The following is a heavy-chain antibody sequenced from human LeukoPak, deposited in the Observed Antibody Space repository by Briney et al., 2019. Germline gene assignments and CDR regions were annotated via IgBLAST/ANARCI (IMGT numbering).Heavy chain of an antibody. CDR3: ARVVVPAAILVWFDP. D-gene: IGHD2-2*02. V-gene: IGHV4-39*01. CDR1: GGSISSSSYY. Sequence: SETLSLTCTVSGGSISSSSYYWGWIRQPPGKGLEWIGSIYYSGSTYCNPSLKSRVTISVDTSKNQFSLKLSSVTAADTAVYYCARVVVPAAILVWFDPWGQGTLVTVSS. J-gene: IGHJ5*02. CDR2: IYYSGST.